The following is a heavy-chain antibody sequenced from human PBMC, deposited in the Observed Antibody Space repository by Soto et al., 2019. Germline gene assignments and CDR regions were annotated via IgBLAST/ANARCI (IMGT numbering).Heavy chain of an antibody. CDR1: GYEFTTFW. CDR2: IDPTDSFT. V-gene: IGHV5-10-1*01. Sequence: GEALKISCKASGYEFTTFWLNLVRQTPGKGLEWLGRIDPTDSFTNYSPPFEGHVTISVDRSISTAYLQWNSLQASDTAIYYCARPASGGSRDAFDVWGQGTTVTVSS. J-gene: IGHJ3*01. CDR3: ARPASGGSRDAFDV. D-gene: IGHD2-15*01.